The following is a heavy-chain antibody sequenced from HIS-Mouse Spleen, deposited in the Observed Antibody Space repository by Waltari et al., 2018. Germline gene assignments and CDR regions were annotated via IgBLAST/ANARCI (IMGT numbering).Heavy chain of an antibody. CDR2: IWYDGSNK. V-gene: IGHV3-33*06. D-gene: IGHD3-22*01. J-gene: IGHJ4*02. CDR1: SSYG. Sequence: SSYGMHWVRQAPGKGLEWVAVIWYDGSNKYYADSVKGRFTISRDNSKNTLYLQMNSLRAEDTAVYYCAKSYYDSTSFDYWGQGTLVTVSS. CDR3: AKSYYDSTSFDY.